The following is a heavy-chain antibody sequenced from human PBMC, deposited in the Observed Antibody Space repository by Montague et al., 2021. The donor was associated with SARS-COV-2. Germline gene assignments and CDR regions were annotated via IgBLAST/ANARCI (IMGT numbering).Heavy chain of an antibody. V-gene: IGHV4-34*01. J-gene: IGHJ6*03. CDR2: IHHGGST. CDR3: ARLGDGVVPSPILGVGPYYSYYYMDV. CDR1: GGSFSTYS. D-gene: IGHD3-10*01. Sequence: SETLSLTCAVHGGSFSTYSWNWIRQPPGKGLEWIGEIHHGGSTNYNPSLKSRVTISADTSKNQFSLMLTSVAAADTAVYYCARLGDGVVPSPILGVGPYYSYYYMDVWGQGTPVTVSS.